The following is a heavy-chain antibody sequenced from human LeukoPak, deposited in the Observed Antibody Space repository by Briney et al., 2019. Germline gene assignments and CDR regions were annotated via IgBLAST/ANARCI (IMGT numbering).Heavy chain of an antibody. CDR1: GYTFTGYC. CDR2: INPNSGGT. Sequence: ASVKVSCKASGYTFTGYCMHWVRQAPGQGLEWMGWINPNSGGTNYAQKFQGRVTMTRDTSISTAYMELNRLTSDDTAVYYCARDKKEMQYYFDYWGQGTLVTVSS. CDR3: ARDKKEMQYYFDY. D-gene: IGHD6-19*01. J-gene: IGHJ4*02. V-gene: IGHV1-2*02.